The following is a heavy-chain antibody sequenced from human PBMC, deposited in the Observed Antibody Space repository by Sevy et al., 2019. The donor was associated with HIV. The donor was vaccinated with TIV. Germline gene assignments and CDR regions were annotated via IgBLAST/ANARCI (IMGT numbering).Heavy chain of an antibody. Sequence: GGSLRLSCAASGFTFSSYAMSWVRQAPGKGLEWVSAISGSGSSTYYADSVKGRFTISRDNSKNTLYLRMNSLRAEDTAVYYCAKSINYCDYEGFDYWGQGTLVTVSS. CDR1: GFTFSSYA. V-gene: IGHV3-23*01. CDR2: ISGSGSST. CDR3: AKSINYCDYEGFDY. J-gene: IGHJ4*02. D-gene: IGHD4-17*01.